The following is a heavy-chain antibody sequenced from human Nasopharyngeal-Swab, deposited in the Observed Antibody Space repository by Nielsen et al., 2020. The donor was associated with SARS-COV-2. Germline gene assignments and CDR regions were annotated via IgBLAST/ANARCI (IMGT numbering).Heavy chain of an antibody. Sequence: SETLSLTCAVYGGSFSGYYWSWIRQPPGKGLEWIGEINHSGSTNYNPPLKSRVTISVDTSKNQFSLKLSSVTAADTAVYYCARWSVAQTPQPYGMDVWGQGTTVTVSS. J-gene: IGHJ6*02. CDR2: INHSGST. D-gene: IGHD6-19*01. V-gene: IGHV4-34*01. CDR3: ARWSVAQTPQPYGMDV. CDR1: GGSFSGYY.